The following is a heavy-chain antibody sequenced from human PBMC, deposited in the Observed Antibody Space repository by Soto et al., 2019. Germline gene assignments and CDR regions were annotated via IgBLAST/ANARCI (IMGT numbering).Heavy chain of an antibody. V-gene: IGHV1-2*02. CDR2: INPNRGGT. CDR1: GYTFTDHH. J-gene: IGHJ6*02. CDR3: ARGRDAASQFYSPHGMDV. Sequence: QVQLVQSGAEVKKPGASVKVSCKASGYTFTDHHLHWVRQAPGQGLEWMGWINPNRGGTKYAQKFQGRVTMTRDTSISTVYMELSRLSSDDTAIYFCARGRDAASQFYSPHGMDVWGQGTTVTVSS. D-gene: IGHD2-15*01.